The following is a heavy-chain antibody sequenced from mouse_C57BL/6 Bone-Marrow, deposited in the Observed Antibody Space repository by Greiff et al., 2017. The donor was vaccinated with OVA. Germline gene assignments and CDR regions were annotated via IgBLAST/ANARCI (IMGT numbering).Heavy chain of an antibody. D-gene: IGHD3-2*02. CDR1: GYTFTSYG. J-gene: IGHJ2*01. CDR3: ARRRRLRFDY. Sequence: VQLQQSGAELARPGASVKLSCKASGYTFTSYGISWVKQRTGQGLEWIGEIYPRSGNTSYNEKFKGKATLTADKSSSTAYMELRSLTSEDSAVYFCARRRRLRFDYWGQGTTLTVSS. CDR2: IYPRSGNT. V-gene: IGHV1-81*01.